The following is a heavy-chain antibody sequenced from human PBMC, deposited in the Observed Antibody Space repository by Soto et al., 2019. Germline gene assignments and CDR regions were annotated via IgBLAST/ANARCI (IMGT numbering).Heavy chain of an antibody. CDR2: IWYDGGTK. V-gene: IGHV3-33*01. D-gene: IGHD2-8*02. Sequence: QVQLVESGGGVVQPGGSLRISCVASGFIFSTYGMHWVRQAPGKGLEWVAVIWYDGGTKYYADSVKGRFTISRDNSKNTLYLQRNSLRAEDTGVYYCSRASGPFDYWGQGTLVTVSS. CDR3: SRASGPFDY. J-gene: IGHJ4*02. CDR1: GFIFSTYG.